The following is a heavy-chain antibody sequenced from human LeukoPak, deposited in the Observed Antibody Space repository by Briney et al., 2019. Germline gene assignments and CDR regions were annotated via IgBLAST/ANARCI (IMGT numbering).Heavy chain of an antibody. J-gene: IGHJ6*02. D-gene: IGHD1-26*01. Sequence: PGGSLRLSCAASGFTFSSYGMHWVRQAPGKGLEWVAVISYDGSNKYYADSVKGRFTISRDNSKNTLYLQMNSLRAEDTAVYYCANIVTRYFYYYYYGMDVWGQGTTVTVSS. CDR2: ISYDGSNK. V-gene: IGHV3-30*18. CDR3: ANIVTRYFYYYYYGMDV. CDR1: GFTFSSYG.